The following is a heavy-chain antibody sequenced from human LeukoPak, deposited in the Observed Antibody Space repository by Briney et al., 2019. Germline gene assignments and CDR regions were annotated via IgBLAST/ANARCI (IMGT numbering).Heavy chain of an antibody. Sequence: GMSLRLSCAASRFTLNSSAMHWVRQSPGRGLEWVAVISYDAQYRYYADSLKGRFTISRDDSKNTLALQMKSLGPDDSATYYCARDRDPRKRGIHWFFDLWGRGALVTVSS. D-gene: IGHD7-27*01. CDR3: ARDRDPRKRGIHWFFDL. V-gene: IGHV3-30*04. CDR2: ISYDAQYR. J-gene: IGHJ2*01. CDR1: RFTLNSSA.